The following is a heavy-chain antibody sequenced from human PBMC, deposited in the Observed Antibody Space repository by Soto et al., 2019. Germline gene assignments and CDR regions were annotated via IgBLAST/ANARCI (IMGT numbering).Heavy chain of an antibody. V-gene: IGHV4-39*01. CDR3: ARHDRLRIAAAGTSGVDY. Sequence: QLQLQESGPGLVKPSETLSLTCTVSGGSISSSSYYWGWIRQPPGKGLEWIGSIYYSGSTYYNPSLKSRVTISVDTSKNQFSLKLSSVTAADTAVYYCARHDRLRIAAAGTSGVDYWGQGTLVTVS. D-gene: IGHD6-13*01. CDR1: GGSISSSSYY. J-gene: IGHJ4*02. CDR2: IYYSGST.